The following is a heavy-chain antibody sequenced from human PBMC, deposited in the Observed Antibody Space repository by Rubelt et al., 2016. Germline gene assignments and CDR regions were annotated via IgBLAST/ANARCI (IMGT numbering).Heavy chain of an antibody. CDR3: ATIAYCGGDCYSPFDY. V-gene: IGHV4-34*01. CDR2: INHSGST. CDR1: GGSFSGYY. J-gene: IGHJ4*02. Sequence: QVQLQQWGAGLLKPSETLSLTCAVYGGSFSGYYWSWIRQPPGKGLEWIGEINHSGSTNYNPSLKSRVTISVDTSKNQFSLKLSAVTAADTAVYYFATIAYCGGDCYSPFDYWGQGTLVTVSS. D-gene: IGHD2-21*02.